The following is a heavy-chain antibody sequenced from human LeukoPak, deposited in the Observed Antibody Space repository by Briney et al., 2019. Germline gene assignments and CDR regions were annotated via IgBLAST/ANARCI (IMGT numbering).Heavy chain of an antibody. CDR1: GFTFSNYA. J-gene: IGHJ6*02. CDR3: ARDTTYGDYYYYGMDV. D-gene: IGHD4-17*01. CDR2: IYSGGST. Sequence: GGSLRLSCSASGFTFSNYAMHWIRQAPGKGLEWVSVIYSGGSTYYADSVKGRFTISRDNSKNTLYLQMNSLRVEDTAVYYCARDTTYGDYYYYGMDVWGQGTTVTVSS. V-gene: IGHV3-53*01.